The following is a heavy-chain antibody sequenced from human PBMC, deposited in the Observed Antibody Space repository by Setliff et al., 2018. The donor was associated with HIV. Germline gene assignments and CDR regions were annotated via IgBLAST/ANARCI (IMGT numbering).Heavy chain of an antibody. J-gene: IGHJ4*02. CDR2: INHRGST. CDR3: ATLKMATIYRDFDY. Sequence: SETLSLTCAVYGGSFSGYYWSWIRQPPGKGLEWIGEINHRGSTNCNPSLKSRVSISVDTSKDQFSLKLSSVTAADTAVYYCATLKMATIYRDFDYWGQGTLVTVAS. CDR1: GGSFSGYY. D-gene: IGHD5-12*01. V-gene: IGHV4-34*01.